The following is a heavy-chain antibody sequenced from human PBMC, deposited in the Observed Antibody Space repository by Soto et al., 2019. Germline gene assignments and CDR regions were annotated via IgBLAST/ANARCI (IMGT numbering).Heavy chain of an antibody. CDR3: AKSGLDVPPYYYYYMDV. J-gene: IGHJ6*03. V-gene: IGHV3-23*01. D-gene: IGHD3-10*01. CDR2: ISGSGGST. Sequence: GGSLRLSCAASGFTFSSYAMSWVRQAPGKGLEWVSAISGSGGSTYYADSVKGRFTISRDNSKNTLYLQMNSLRAEDTAVYYRAKSGLDVPPYYYYYMDVWGKGTTVTVSS. CDR1: GFTFSSYA.